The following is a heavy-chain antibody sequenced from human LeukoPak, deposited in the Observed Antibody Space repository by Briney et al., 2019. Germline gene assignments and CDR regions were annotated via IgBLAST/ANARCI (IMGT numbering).Heavy chain of an antibody. CDR1: GGSVSSGSYY. D-gene: IGHD1-1*01. CDR2: IYYSGST. CDR3: ARDWDWNDDYYYYGMDV. Sequence: PSETLSLTCTVSGGSVSSGSYYWSWIRQPPGKGLEWIGYIYYSGSTNYNPSLKSRVTISVDTSKNQFSLKLSSVTAADTAVYYCARDWDWNDDYYYYGMDVWGKGTRSPSPQ. V-gene: IGHV4-61*01. J-gene: IGHJ6*04.